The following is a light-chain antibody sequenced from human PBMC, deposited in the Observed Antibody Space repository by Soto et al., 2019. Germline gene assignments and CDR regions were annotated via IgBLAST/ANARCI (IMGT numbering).Light chain of an antibody. J-gene: IGKJ5*01. CDR3: QQAKSFPIT. Sequence: DIQVTQSPPSMAASVGDSVTITCRASQDIGNWMTWYQQKPGKAPKLLIYSASTLVRGVPSRFSGSGSGTEFTLTISGLKPEDSPTYYCQQAKSFPITFGQGTRLEIK. CDR1: QDIGNW. CDR2: SAS. V-gene: IGKV1-12*01.